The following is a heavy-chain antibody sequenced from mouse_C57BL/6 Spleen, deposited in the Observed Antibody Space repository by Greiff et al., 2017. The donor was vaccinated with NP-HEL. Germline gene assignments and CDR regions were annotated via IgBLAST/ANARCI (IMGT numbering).Heavy chain of an antibody. CDR2: IYPGDGDT. V-gene: IGHV1-80*01. Sequence: QVQLQQSGAELVKPGASVKISCKASGYAFSSYWMNWVKQRPGKGLEWIGQIYPGDGDTNYNGKFKGKATLTADKSSSTAYMQLSSLTSEDSAVYFCERGGYPYYFDYWGQGTTLTVSS. CDR1: GYAFSSYW. CDR3: ERGGYPYYFDY. J-gene: IGHJ2*01. D-gene: IGHD2-2*01.